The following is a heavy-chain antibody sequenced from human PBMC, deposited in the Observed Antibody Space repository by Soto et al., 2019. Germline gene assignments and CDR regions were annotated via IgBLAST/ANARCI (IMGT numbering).Heavy chain of an antibody. CDR1: GGTFSRYS. Sequence: QVQLVQSGAEVKKPGSSVKVSCKASGGTFSRYSITWVRQAPGHGLEWIGRIIPIFGIASYAQKFQGRVTINADDSTSTAYMELSSLRSDDTAVYYCAREDRDRETGLVPAAIDGMDVWGKGTTVTVSS. CDR2: IIPIFGIA. V-gene: IGHV1-69*08. D-gene: IGHD2-2*01. CDR3: AREDRDRETGLVPAAIDGMDV. J-gene: IGHJ6*04.